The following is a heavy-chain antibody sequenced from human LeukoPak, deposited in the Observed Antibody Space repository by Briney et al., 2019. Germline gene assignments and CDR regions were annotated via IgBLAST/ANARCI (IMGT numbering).Heavy chain of an antibody. CDR1: GDRVSSNSAA. D-gene: IGHD2-15*01. V-gene: IGHV6-1*01. CDR2: TYYRSTWYN. J-gene: IGHJ5*02. CDR3: ARGAYCSGGSCYSNWFDP. Sequence: SQTLSLTCAISGDRVSSNSAAWNWIRQSPSRGLEWLGRTYYRSTWYNDYAVSVKSRMTINPDTSKNQFSLQLNSVTPEDTAVYYCARGAYCSGGSCYSNWFDPWGQGTLVTVSS.